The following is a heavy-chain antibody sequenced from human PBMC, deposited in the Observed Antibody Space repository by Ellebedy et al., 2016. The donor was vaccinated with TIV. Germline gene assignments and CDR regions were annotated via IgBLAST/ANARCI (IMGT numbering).Heavy chain of an antibody. CDR3: TRGSQRWVDY. V-gene: IGHV1-18*01. D-gene: IGHD1-1*01. CDR2: ISPYTGNK. Sequence: AASVKVSCKASGYTFTNYGINWVRQAPGQGLEWMGWISPYTGNKNYAQTLQGRVTMTADTSTNTAYLDLRSLTSDDTAVYYCTRGSQRWVDYWGQGTLVTVSS. CDR1: GYTFTNYG. J-gene: IGHJ4*02.